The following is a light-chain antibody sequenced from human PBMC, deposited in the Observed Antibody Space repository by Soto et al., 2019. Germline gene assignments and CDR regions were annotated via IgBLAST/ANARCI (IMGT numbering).Light chain of an antibody. J-gene: IGLJ3*02. CDR1: SSDVGGYNF. Sequence: QSVLTQPASVSGSPGQSITISCTGTSSDVGGYNFVSWYQQHPGKAPKLMIYDVGDRPSGVSNRFSGSKSGNTASLTISGLQAEDEADYYCSSYTSSSTSWVFGGGTKLTVL. CDR3: SSYTSSSTSWV. V-gene: IGLV2-14*01. CDR2: DVG.